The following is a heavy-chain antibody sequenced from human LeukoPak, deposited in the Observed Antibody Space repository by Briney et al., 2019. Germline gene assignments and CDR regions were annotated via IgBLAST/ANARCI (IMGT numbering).Heavy chain of an antibody. CDR2: ISDSGSIT. V-gene: IGHV3-23*01. J-gene: IGHJ4*02. D-gene: IGHD6-19*01. CDR1: GFTFGDYT. CDR3: AKDARRTSGWYFFDY. Sequence: GGSLRLSCTASGFTFGDYTMSWVRQAPGKGLEWVSVISDSGSITYYADSVKGRFTISRDNSKNTLFLQMSSLRAEDTAVYYCAKDARRTSGWYFFDYWGRGTLVTVSS.